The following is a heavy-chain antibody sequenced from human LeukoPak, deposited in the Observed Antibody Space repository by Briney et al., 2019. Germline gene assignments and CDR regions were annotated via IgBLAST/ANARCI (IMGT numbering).Heavy chain of an antibody. CDR1: GFTLSDYY. CDR3: ARQEAYCSSTTCYAGRYYYMYV. D-gene: IGHD2-2*01. V-gene: IGHV3-11*04. CDR2: ISSRGRTI. J-gene: IGHJ6*03. Sequence: GGSLTLSCAASGFTLSDYYMSWIRQAPGKGLEWVSYISSRGRTIYYAGSVKGRFTTSSDNAKNSLYLQMNSLRAEDTAVYCCARQEAYCSSTTCYAGRYYYMYVWGKGTTVTVSS.